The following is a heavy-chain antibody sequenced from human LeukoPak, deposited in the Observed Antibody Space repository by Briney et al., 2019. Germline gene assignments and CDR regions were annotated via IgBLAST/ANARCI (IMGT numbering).Heavy chain of an antibody. J-gene: IGHJ3*02. V-gene: IGHV3-30-3*01. CDR1: GCTFISYS. D-gene: IGHD2-21*01. Sequence: GGALRLSCAPSGCTFISYSMHWVGQAPGEGLEGGAVISYDGSNKYYADSVKGRLTISRDNSKNTLYLQMNSLRAEDTAVYYCARSLIAGDEDAFDIWGQGTMVTVSS. CDR2: ISYDGSNK. CDR3: ARSLIAGDEDAFDI.